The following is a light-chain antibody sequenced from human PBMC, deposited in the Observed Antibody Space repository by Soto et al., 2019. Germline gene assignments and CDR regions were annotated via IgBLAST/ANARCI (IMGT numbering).Light chain of an antibody. CDR2: AAS. V-gene: IGKV1-39*01. J-gene: IGKJ1*01. CDR1: QSIRSN. CDR3: QQSYNTPST. Sequence: DIQMTQSPASLSASVGDRVTITCRASQSIRSNLYWYQQKPGKAPKLLIYAASSLQSGVPSRFSGSGSGTDFTLTITSLQPEDFATYFCQQSYNTPSTLGQGTKVDIK.